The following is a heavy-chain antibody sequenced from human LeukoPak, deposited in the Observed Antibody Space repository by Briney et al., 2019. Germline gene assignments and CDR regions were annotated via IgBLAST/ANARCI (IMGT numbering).Heavy chain of an antibody. CDR1: GDSIRRSEYY. J-gene: IGHJ3*02. D-gene: IGHD2-2*01. CDR2: ISDGGST. Sequence: PSETLSLTCTVSGDSIRRSEYYFCCIRQSPGRGLEGMGTISDGGSTYYNPSLKSRIIISVDTSKRQFSLQLSSVTVADTAVYSCVRPCCSSPSKRTFDIWGQGTLVAVSS. CDR3: VRPCCSSPSKRTFDI. V-gene: IGHV4-39*01.